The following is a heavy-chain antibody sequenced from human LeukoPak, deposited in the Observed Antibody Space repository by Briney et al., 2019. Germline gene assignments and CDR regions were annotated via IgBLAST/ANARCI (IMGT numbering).Heavy chain of an antibody. CDR2: ISYDGSNK. D-gene: IGHD3-22*01. V-gene: IGHV3-30-3*01. CDR1: GFTFSSYM. Sequence: PGGSLRLSCAASGFTFSSYMMNWVRQAPGKGLEWVAVISYDGSNKYYADSVKGRFTISRDNSKNTLYLQMNSLRAEDTAVYYCARERYDSSGYYAHWGQGTLVTVSS. CDR3: ARERYDSSGYYAH. J-gene: IGHJ4*02.